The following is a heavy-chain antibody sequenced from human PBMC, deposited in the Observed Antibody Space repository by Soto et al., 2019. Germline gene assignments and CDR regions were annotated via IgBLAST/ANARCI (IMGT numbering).Heavy chain of an antibody. CDR3: AREIVTAGGNNYFDP. CDR2: VYHTGDT. Sequence: GTLSLTCGVSGGTVASSHWWSWVRQSPGGGLEWIGNVYHTGDTNLNPSLQSRVTISVDKSNNQFSLRLNSLTAADTAVYFCAREIVTAGGNNYFDPWGPGALVTVSS. V-gene: IGHV4-4*01. J-gene: IGHJ5*02. CDR1: GGTVASSHW. D-gene: IGHD2-21*02.